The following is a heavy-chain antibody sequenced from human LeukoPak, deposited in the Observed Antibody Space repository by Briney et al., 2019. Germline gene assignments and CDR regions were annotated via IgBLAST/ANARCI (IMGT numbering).Heavy chain of an antibody. CDR2: ITPSGGST. J-gene: IGHJ4*02. D-gene: IGHD3-3*01. CDR3: ARDLPESYYDFWSGYYYDFDY. CDR1: GYTFTSYY. V-gene: IGHV1-46*01. Sequence: ASVNVSCKASGYTFTSYYMHWVRQAPGQGLEWMGIITPSGGSTSYAQKFQGRVTMTRDTSTSTVYMELSSLRSEDTAVYYCARDLPESYYDFWSGYYYDFDYWGQGTLVTVSS.